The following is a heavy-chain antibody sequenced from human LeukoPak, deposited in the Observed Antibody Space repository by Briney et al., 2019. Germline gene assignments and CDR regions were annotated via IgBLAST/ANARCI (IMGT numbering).Heavy chain of an antibody. V-gene: IGHV3-23*01. CDR1: GFTFSSSA. CDR3: AKDYYDFWRGYYTFYMDV. CDR2: ISGSGGST. Sequence: PGGSLRLSCAASGFTFSSSAMSWVRQAPGKGLEWVSAISGSGGSTYYADSVKGRFTISRDNSKNTLYLQMNSLRAEDTAVYYCAKDYYDFWRGYYTFYMDVWGKGTTVTVSS. D-gene: IGHD3-3*01. J-gene: IGHJ6*03.